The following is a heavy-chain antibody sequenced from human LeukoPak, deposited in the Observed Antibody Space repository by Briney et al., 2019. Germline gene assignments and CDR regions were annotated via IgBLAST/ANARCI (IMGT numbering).Heavy chain of an antibody. D-gene: IGHD3-10*01. CDR2: IYPGDSDT. Sequence: GESLKISCKGSGYSFTSYWIGWVRQMPGKGLEWMGIIYPGDSDTRYSPSFQGQVTISADKSISTAYLQWSSLRSEDTAMYYCARVEGRWFGEIPPQYNWFDPWGQGTLVTVSS. V-gene: IGHV5-51*01. J-gene: IGHJ5*02. CDR3: ARVEGRWFGEIPPQYNWFDP. CDR1: GYSFTSYW.